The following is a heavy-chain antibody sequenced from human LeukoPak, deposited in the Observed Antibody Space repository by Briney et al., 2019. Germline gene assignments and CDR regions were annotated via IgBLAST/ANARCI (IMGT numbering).Heavy chain of an antibody. CDR2: IKEDGSEQ. CDR3: ARDNVAYCGPNCPNFDY. Sequence: GGSLRLSCAASGFTFSSYSMNWVRQAPGKGLEWVANIKEDGSEQYYVDSVKGRFIISRDNAKNSLYLQMNSLRAEDTAVYYCARDNVAYCGPNCPNFDYWGQGTLVTVSS. CDR1: GFTFSSYS. D-gene: IGHD2-21*01. J-gene: IGHJ4*02. V-gene: IGHV3-7*01.